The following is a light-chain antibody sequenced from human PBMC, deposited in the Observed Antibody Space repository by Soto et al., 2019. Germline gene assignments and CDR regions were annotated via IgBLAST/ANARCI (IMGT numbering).Light chain of an antibody. CDR1: QSISGT. CDR2: CAF. V-gene: IGKV3-15*01. CDR3: QQYDNWPWT. Sequence: EIVMTQSPATLSVPPGGRATLSCRASQSISGTLAWYQQNPGQAPRLLIYCAFTRATGFPARFSGSGSGTDFTLTITSLQSEDFAVYYCQQYDNWPWTVGQGTKVDIK. J-gene: IGKJ1*01.